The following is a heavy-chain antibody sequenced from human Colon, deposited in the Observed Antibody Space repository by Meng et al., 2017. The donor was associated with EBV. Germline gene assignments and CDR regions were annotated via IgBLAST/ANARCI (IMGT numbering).Heavy chain of an antibody. V-gene: IGHV4-30-4*01. J-gene: IGHJ4*02. CDR1: GGAMSSGNYY. Sequence: LPESGPGLVEPSPTLSSPCHVSGGAMSSGNYYWSWIRQPPGKGLEWIGYIHHSGSAYYNPSLKSRVSISVDTSKNQFSLNLNSMTAADTAVYYCASFDHIPRRNYFDYWGQGTLVTVSS. CDR2: IHHSGSA. CDR3: ASFDHIPRRNYFDY. D-gene: IGHD2-21*01.